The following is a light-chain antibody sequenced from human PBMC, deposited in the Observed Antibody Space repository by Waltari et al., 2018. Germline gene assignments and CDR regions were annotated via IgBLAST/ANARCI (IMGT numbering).Light chain of an antibody. V-gene: IGLV2-14*01. Sequence: QSALTQPASVSGSPGQSITISCSGTARSVGPYDFFSWYQQHPGKAPHLIIYEVSNRPSGISNRFSASKSGNTASLTISGLQAEDEADYYCSSYTTSSAPGVFGTGTRVTVL. CDR1: ARSVGPYDF. J-gene: IGLJ1*01. CDR2: EVS. CDR3: SSYTTSSAPGV.